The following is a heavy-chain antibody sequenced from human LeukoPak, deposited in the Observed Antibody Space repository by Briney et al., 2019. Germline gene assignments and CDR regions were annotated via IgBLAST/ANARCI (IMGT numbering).Heavy chain of an antibody. CDR3: ARVTAAAERWFDP. J-gene: IGHJ5*02. D-gene: IGHD6-13*01. CDR1: GFTVSGNY. CDR2: IYYSGST. V-gene: IGHV4-31*02. Sequence: LRLSCAASGFTVSGNYVTWVRQAPGKGLEWIGYIYYSGSTYYNPSLKSRVTISVDTSKNQFSLKLSSVTAADTAVYYCARVTAAAERWFDPWGQGTLVTVSS.